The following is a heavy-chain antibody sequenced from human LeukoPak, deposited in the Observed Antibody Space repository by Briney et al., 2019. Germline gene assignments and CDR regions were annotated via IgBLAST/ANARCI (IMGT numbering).Heavy chain of an antibody. D-gene: IGHD3-22*01. CDR2: MYYSGST. J-gene: IGHJ5*02. Sequence: SWVRQPPGKGLEWIAYMYYSGSTYYNPSPKSRVTMSAATSKPQSSLKLSSATAAPTAVYYCARPYYYDSRIDPWGQGTLVTVSS. V-gene: IGHV4-30-4*08. CDR3: ARPYYYDSRIDP.